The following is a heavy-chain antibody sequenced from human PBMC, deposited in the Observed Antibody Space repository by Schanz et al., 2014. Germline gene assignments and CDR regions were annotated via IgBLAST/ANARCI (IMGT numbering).Heavy chain of an antibody. CDR2: IYTSGST. J-gene: IGHJ5*02. D-gene: IGHD3-3*01. CDR1: GGSISSFY. V-gene: IGHV4-4*07. CDR3: ARDRGYDFSFDP. Sequence: QVQLQESGPGLVKSSETLSLTCTVSGGSISSFYWGWIRQPAGRGLEWIGRIYTSGSTNYNPSLKSRVTIALHAPKNQFPLKLSSVTAADTAVYYCARDRGYDFSFDPWGQGTLVTVSS.